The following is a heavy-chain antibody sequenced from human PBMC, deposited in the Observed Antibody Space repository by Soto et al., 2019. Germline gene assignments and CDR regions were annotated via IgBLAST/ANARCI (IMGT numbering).Heavy chain of an antibody. J-gene: IGHJ4*02. Sequence: ASVKVSCKASGYTFTSYYMHWVRQAPGQGLEWMGIINPSGGSTSYAQKLQGRVTMTTDTSTSTAYMELSSLRSDDTAVYYCARKVSSGWYYYFDYWGQGTLVTVSS. CDR2: INPSGGST. D-gene: IGHD6-19*01. V-gene: IGHV1-46*01. CDR3: ARKVSSGWYYYFDY. CDR1: GYTFTSYY.